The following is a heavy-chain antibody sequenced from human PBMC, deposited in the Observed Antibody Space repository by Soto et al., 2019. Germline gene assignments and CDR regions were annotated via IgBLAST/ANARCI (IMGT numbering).Heavy chain of an antibody. CDR2: ISYDGSNK. V-gene: IGHV3-30-3*01. CDR3: ARGRGYGGNTPGDY. D-gene: IGHD4-17*01. Sequence: QVQLVESGGGVVQPGRSLRLSCAASGFTFSSYAMHWVRQAPGKGLEWVAVISYDGSNKYYADSVKGRFTISRDNSKNPLYLQMNSLRGEDTAVHYCARGRGYGGNTPGDYWGQGTLVTVSS. CDR1: GFTFSSYA. J-gene: IGHJ4*02.